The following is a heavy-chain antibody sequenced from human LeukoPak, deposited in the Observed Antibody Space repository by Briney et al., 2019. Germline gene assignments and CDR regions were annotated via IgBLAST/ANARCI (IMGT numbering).Heavy chain of an antibody. D-gene: IGHD3-22*01. CDR2: IYYSGST. J-gene: IGHJ4*02. CDR1: GVSISSYY. Sequence: SETLSLTCTVSGVSISSYYWSWIRQPPGKGLEWIGYIYYSGSTNYNPSLKSRVTISVDTSKNQFSLKLSSVTAADTAVYYCARYYYDSSGYYLFDYWGQGTLVTVSS. CDR3: ARYYYDSSGYYLFDY. V-gene: IGHV4-59*01.